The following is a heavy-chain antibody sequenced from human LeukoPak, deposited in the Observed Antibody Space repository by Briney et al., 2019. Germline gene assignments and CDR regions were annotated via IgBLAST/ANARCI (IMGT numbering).Heavy chain of an antibody. V-gene: IGHV1-2*02. D-gene: IGHD3-22*01. J-gene: IGHJ4*02. CDR3: ARARGVVVVITNGLGY. CDR2: INPNSGGT. Sequence: ASVKVSCKASGYTFTGYYMHWVRQAPGQGLEWIGWINPNSGGTNYAQKFQGRVTMTRDTSISTAYMELSRLRSDDTAVYYCARARGVVVVITNGLGYWGQGTLVTVSS. CDR1: GYTFTGYY.